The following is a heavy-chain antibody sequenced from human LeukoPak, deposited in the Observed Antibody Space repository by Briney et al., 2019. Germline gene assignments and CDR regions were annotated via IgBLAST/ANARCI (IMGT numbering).Heavy chain of an antibody. D-gene: IGHD3-3*01. J-gene: IGHJ6*03. Sequence: PSETLSLTCTVSGGSISSSNFYWGWIRQPPGKGLEWIGSIYYSGSTYYNPSLKSRVTISVDTSKNQFSLKLSSVTAADTAVYYCAREDFGVDYYYYMDVWGKGTTVTVSS. V-gene: IGHV4-39*07. CDR2: IYYSGST. CDR3: AREDFGVDYYYYMDV. CDR1: GGSISSSNFY.